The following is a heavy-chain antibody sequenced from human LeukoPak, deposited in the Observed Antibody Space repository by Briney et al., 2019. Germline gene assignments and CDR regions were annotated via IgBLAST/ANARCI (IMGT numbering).Heavy chain of an antibody. J-gene: IGHJ4*02. V-gene: IGHV3-7*03. CDR2: IKEDGSAE. CDR3: VRDSGWFHFDY. CDR1: GFRFGSYW. Sequence: GGSLRLSCAASGFRFGSYWMAWVRQAQGKGLEWVAHIKEDGSAENYVDSVKGRFSISRDNAKNSLYLQVNSLRVEDTAVYYCVRDSGWFHFDYWGQGILVTVSP. D-gene: IGHD6-19*01.